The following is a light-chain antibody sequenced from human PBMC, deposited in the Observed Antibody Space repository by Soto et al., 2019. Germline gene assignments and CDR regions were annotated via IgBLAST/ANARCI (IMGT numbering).Light chain of an antibody. CDR1: SSDIGRYDY. CDR2: RVI. CDR3: GSYTSATTWV. V-gene: IGLV2-14*03. J-gene: IGLJ3*02. Sequence: QAVVTQPASVSGSPGQSITIPCTGTSSDIGRYDYVSWYQQFPGKAPKLMIYRVINRPSGVSDRFSGSKSGNSASLSISGLQPEDEASYFCGSYTSATTWVFGGGTKVTVL.